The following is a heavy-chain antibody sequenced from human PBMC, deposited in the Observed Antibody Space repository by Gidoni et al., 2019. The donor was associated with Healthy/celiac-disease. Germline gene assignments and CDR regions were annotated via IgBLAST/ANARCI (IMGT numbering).Heavy chain of an antibody. CDR3: ARVAASRYCSSTSCYGPYWFDP. D-gene: IGHD2-2*01. V-gene: IGHV4-59*01. J-gene: IGHJ5*02. CDR1: GGSISRYY. Sequence: QVQLQESGPGLVKPSETLSLTCTVSGGSISRYYWSWIRQPPGQGLEWIGYIYYSGSTNYNPSRKSRVTISVDTSKNQFSLKLSSVTAADTAVYYCARVAASRYCSSTSCYGPYWFDPWGQGTLVTVSS. CDR2: IYYSGST.